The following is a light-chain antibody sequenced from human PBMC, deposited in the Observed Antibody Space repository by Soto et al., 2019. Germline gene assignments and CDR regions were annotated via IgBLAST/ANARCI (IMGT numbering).Light chain of an antibody. Sequence: QSVLTQPPSASGTPGQRVTISCSGSRSNIGNNAVSWYQHFPGTAPKLLIYNNNQRPSGVPDRFSSSKSGTSASLAISGLQSEDEADYSGATWDDSLNARGVFGGGTKVTVL. CDR1: RSNIGNNA. J-gene: IGLJ3*02. CDR3: ATWDDSLNARGV. CDR2: NNN. V-gene: IGLV1-44*01.